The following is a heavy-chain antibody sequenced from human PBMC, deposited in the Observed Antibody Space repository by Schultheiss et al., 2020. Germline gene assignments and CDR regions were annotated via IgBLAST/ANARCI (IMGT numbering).Heavy chain of an antibody. J-gene: IGHJ4*02. CDR1: GGTFSSYA. V-gene: IGHV1-69*13. D-gene: IGHD1-1*01. CDR3: ASTANWNSVLPDY. Sequence: SVKVSCKASGGTFSSYAISWVRQAPGQGLEWMGGIIPIFGTANYAQKFQGRVAITADESTSTAYMELSSLRSEDTAVYYCASTANWNSVLPDYWGQGTLGTVSS. CDR2: IIPIFGTA.